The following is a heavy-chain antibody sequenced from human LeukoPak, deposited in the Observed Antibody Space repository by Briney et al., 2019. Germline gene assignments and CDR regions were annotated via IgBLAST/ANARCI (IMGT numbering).Heavy chain of an antibody. V-gene: IGHV1-18*01. CDR1: GYTFTSHG. D-gene: IGHD1-14*01. J-gene: IGHJ4*01. CDR3: ARGSLGWGSEPEYFDY. Sequence: ASVKVSCKASGYTFTSHGFSWVRQAPGQGLEWTGWISPFNGNTNYAEKFRARVTMTTDTSTSTVAMELRSLRSDDTGVYYCARGSLGWGSEPEYFDYWGQGTLVTVSS. CDR2: ISPFNGNT.